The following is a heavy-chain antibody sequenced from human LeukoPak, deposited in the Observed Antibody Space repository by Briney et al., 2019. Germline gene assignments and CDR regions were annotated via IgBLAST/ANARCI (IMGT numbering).Heavy chain of an antibody. J-gene: IGHJ6*02. CDR1: GFTFSSYA. Sequence: PGGSLRLSCAASGFTFSSYAMSWVRQAPGKGLEWVSAISGSGGSTYYADSVKGRFTISRDNSKNTLYLQMNSLRAEDTAVYYCARDARFLEWWVYGMDVWGQGTTVTVSS. D-gene: IGHD3-3*01. CDR3: ARDARFLEWWVYGMDV. CDR2: ISGSGGST. V-gene: IGHV3-23*01.